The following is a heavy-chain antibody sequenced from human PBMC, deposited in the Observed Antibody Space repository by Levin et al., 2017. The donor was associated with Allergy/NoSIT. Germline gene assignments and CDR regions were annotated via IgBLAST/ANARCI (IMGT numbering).Heavy chain of an antibody. CDR3: AKDVGTPYDDYVANRFDP. V-gene: IGHV3-30*18. D-gene: IGHD4-17*01. CDR2: MAFDGRYQ. J-gene: IGHJ5*02. Sequence: SGGSLRLSCAASGFTFSAYGMHWVRQAPGKGLEWVAVMAFDGRYQFYTDSVKGRFTISRDNAQNTLYLEMNSLRDEDTAVYYCAKDVGTPYDDYVANRFDPWGQGTPVTVSS. CDR1: GFTFSAYG.